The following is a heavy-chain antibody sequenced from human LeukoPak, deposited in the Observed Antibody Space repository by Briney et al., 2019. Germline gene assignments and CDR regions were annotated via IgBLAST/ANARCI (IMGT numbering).Heavy chain of an antibody. V-gene: IGHV1-8*01. CDR3: ARNPPRTGDFNS. CDR1: GYTFTNYD. D-gene: IGHD7-27*01. Sequence: GASVKVSCKTSGYTFTNYDINWARQATGQGLEWLGWMSPNNGDTGYAQKFQGRVTMTRDTSTNTAYMELSGLTSEDTAVYYCARNPPRTGDFNSWGQGALVTVSS. J-gene: IGHJ4*02. CDR2: MSPNNGDT.